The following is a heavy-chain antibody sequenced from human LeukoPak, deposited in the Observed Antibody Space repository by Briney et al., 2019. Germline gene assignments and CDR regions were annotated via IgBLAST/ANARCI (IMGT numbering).Heavy chain of an antibody. CDR3: AKGGGSYYYYYYMDV. V-gene: IGHV3-21*01. Sequence: GALRLSCAASGFTFSSYSMNWVRQAPGKGLEWVSSISSSSSYIYYADSVKGRFTISRDNSKNTLYLQMNSLRAEDTAVYYCAKGGGSYYYYYYMDVWGKGTTVTVSS. CDR2: ISSSSSYI. CDR1: GFTFSSYS. J-gene: IGHJ6*03. D-gene: IGHD1-26*01.